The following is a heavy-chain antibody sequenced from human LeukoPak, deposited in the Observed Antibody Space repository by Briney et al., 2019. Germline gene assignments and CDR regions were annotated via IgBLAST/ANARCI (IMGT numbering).Heavy chain of an antibody. D-gene: IGHD3-10*01. V-gene: IGHV1-2*02. CDR2: INPKSGGT. Sequence: ASVKVSCKASGYTFTGYYIHWVRQAPGQGLEWMGWINPKSGGTNYAQKFQGRVTMTRDTSISTAYMELSRLRSDDTAVYFCARVIGFGELSLGHWGQGTLVTVSS. CDR1: GYTFTGYY. J-gene: IGHJ4*02. CDR3: ARVIGFGELSLGH.